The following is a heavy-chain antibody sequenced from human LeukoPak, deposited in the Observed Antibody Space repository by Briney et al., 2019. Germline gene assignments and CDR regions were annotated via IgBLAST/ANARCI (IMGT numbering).Heavy chain of an antibody. CDR2: ISGDKGPT. CDR3: ARGGYSDY. J-gene: IGHJ4*02. D-gene: IGHD2-15*01. CDR1: GYPFANFA. V-gene: IGHV1-18*01. Sequence: ASVKVSCKTSGYPFANFAISWVRQARGQGLEWVGWISGDKGPTYYAPKLQDRVTLTTDSSTSTAYMELRNLRPDDPTVYYCARGGYSDYWGQGTLVTVS.